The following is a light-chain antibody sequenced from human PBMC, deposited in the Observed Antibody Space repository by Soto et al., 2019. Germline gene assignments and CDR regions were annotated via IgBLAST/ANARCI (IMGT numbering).Light chain of an antibody. V-gene: IGKV3-20*01. CDR2: GAS. CDR1: QSVSSSY. Sequence: EFVLTQSPGTLSLSPGERVTLSCRASQSVSSSYLAWYQQKPGQAPRILIYGASTRATGIPDRFSGSGSGTDFTLTISRLEPEDFALYYCQQYGSSPPLTFGGGTKVEIK. CDR3: QQYGSSPPLT. J-gene: IGKJ4*01.